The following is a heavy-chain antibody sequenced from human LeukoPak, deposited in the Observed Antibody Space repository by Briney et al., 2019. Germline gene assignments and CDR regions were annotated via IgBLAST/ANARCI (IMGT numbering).Heavy chain of an antibody. CDR3: ARGTTSPVGGFDP. CDR2: ISGSGGST. CDR1: GLTFSSYA. D-gene: IGHD1-1*01. V-gene: IGHV3-23*01. Sequence: GGSLRLSCAASGLTFSSYALSWVRLAPGKGLEWVSAISGSGGSTYYAVSVKGRFTISRDNSKSTLFLQMNSLRAEDTAVYYCARGTTSPVGGFDPWGQGTLVTVSS. J-gene: IGHJ5*02.